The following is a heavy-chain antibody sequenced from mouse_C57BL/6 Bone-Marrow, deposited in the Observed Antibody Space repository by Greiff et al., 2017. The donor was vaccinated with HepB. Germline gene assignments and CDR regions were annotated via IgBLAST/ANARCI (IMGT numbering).Heavy chain of an antibody. V-gene: IGHV1-26*01. CDR2: INPNNGGT. Sequence: EVQLQQSGPELVKPGASVKISCKASGYTFTDYYMNWVKQSHGKSLEWIGDINPNNGGTSHNQKFKGKATLTVDKSSSTAYMELRSLTSEDSAVYYCASGSLMDYWGQGTSVTVSS. CDR3: ASGSLMDY. CDR1: GYTFTDYY. J-gene: IGHJ4*01.